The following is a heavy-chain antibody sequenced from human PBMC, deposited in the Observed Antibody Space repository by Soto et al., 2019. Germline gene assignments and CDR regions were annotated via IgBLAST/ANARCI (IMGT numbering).Heavy chain of an antibody. D-gene: IGHD3-16*02. CDR2: INSGGTVA. J-gene: IGHJ4*02. V-gene: IGHV3-23*01. Sequence: EVQLLESGGGLVQPGGSLRLSCAASGFTYESYAMSWVRQAPGKGLEWVSGINSGGTVAHYADSVKGRFAISRDNSKNTRSREMNSLRADDTGLYYCAISTGGFGGLFVVPSDYWGQGTLGTVSS. CDR1: GFTYESYA. CDR3: AISTGGFGGLFVVPSDY.